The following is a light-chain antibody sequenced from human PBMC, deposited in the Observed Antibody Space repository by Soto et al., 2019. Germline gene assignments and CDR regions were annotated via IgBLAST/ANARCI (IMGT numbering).Light chain of an antibody. CDR3: QQYNNLALP. Sequence: EIVMTQSPATLSVSLGERATLSCRASQSVSSNLAWYQQKPGQAPRILIYGASTRAPGIPASFSGSGFETEFTLIISRLHPEDLPVYYGQQYNNLALPFGGGTKVEIK. CDR1: QSVSSN. V-gene: IGKV3-15*01. CDR2: GAS. J-gene: IGKJ4*01.